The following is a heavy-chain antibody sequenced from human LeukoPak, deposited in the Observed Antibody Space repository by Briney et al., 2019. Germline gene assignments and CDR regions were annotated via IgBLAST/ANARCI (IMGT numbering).Heavy chain of an antibody. CDR1: GGSISSGSYY. J-gene: IGHJ5*02. V-gene: IGHV4-61*02. Sequence: PSETLSLTCTVSGGSISSGSYYWSWIRQPAGKGLEWIGRIYTSGSTNYNPSLKSRVTISVDTSKNQFSLKLSSVTAADTAVYCCASSNDNYDILTGYLNWFDPWGQGTLVTVSS. CDR3: ASSNDNYDILTGYLNWFDP. CDR2: IYTSGST. D-gene: IGHD3-9*01.